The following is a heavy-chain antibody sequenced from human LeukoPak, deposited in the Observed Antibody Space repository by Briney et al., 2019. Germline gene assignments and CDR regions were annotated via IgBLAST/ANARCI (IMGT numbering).Heavy chain of an antibody. CDR2: ISSISHYI. Sequence: KPGGSLRHSCAGSRDSFRSHSMNWVRQAPGKGLEWVSSISSISHYIYYADSVKGRFTISRDNAKNSLYLQMNSLRAEDTAVYYCAREDSSGYANFDYWGQGTLVTVSS. J-gene: IGHJ4*02. CDR1: RDSFRSHS. D-gene: IGHD3-22*01. V-gene: IGHV3-21*01. CDR3: AREDSSGYANFDY.